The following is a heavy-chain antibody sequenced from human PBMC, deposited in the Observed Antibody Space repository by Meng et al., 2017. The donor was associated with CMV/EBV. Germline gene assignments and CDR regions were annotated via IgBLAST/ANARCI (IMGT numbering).Heavy chain of an antibody. CDR3: ARDRKTYYDFWSDAFDI. CDR2: IYYSGST. V-gene: IGHV4-39*07. J-gene: IGHJ3*02. D-gene: IGHD3-3*01. CDR1: GGSISSSSYY. Sequence: TLSLTGTVSGGSISSSSYYWGWIRQPPGKGLEWIGSIYYSGSTYYNPSLKSRVTISVDTSKNQFSLKLSSVTAADTAVYYCARDRKTYYDFWSDAFDIWGQGTMVTVSS.